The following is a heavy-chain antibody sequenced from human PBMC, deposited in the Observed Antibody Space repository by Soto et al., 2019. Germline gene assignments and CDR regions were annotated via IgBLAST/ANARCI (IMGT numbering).Heavy chain of an antibody. Sequence: QVQLVQSGAEVKKPGSSVKVSCKASGDTFSTSTFTWVRQAPGQGLEWMGRTIPLLNVADYAQDFQGRVTITADKSTSTAYMELTSLTSNDTAIYYCARDLTIGSTVSGYDVIDSWGQGTLVTVSS. CDR1: GDTFSTST. J-gene: IGHJ4*02. D-gene: IGHD5-12*01. CDR3: ARDLTIGSTVSGYDVIDS. CDR2: TIPLLNVA. V-gene: IGHV1-69*08.